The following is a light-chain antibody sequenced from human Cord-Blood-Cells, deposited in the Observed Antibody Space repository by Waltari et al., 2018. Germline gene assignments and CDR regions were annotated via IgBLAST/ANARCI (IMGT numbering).Light chain of an antibody. J-gene: IGLJ1*01. CDR1: SCDVGSYNL. V-gene: IGLV2-23*01. CDR3: CSYAGSSTYV. CDR2: EGS. Sequence: QSALTQPASVSGSPGQSTTISCTGTSCDVGSYNLVSWYQQHPGKAPKLMIYEGSKRPSGVSNRFSGSKSGNTASLTISGLQAEDEADYYCCSYAGSSTYVFGTGTKVTVL.